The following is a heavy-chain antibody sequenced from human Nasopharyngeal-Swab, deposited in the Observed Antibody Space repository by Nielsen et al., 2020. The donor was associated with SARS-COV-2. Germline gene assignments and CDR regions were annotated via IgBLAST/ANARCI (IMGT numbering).Heavy chain of an antibody. J-gene: IGHJ3*02. D-gene: IGHD2-2*01. V-gene: IGHV1-18*01. CDR3: ARVVPRGAFDI. CDR1: DYTFTSYG. Sequence: ASVKVSCKASDYTFTSYGISWVRQAPGQGLEWMGWISAYNGNANYAQNLQGRVTMTTDTSTSTAYMELRSLRSDDTAVYYCARVVPRGAFDIWGQGTMVTVSS. CDR2: ISAYNGNA.